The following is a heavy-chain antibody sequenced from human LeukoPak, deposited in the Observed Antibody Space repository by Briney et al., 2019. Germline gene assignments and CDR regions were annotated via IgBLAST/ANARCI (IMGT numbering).Heavy chain of an antibody. Sequence: SETLSLTCAVYGGSFSGYYWSWIRQPPGKGLEWIGEINHSGSTNYNPSLKSRVTISVDTSKNQFSLKLSSVTAADTAVYYCARYSSGYYYYYGMDAWGQGTTVTVSS. CDR1: GGSFSGYY. J-gene: IGHJ6*02. CDR3: ARYSSGYYYYYGMDA. D-gene: IGHD6-25*01. V-gene: IGHV4-34*01. CDR2: INHSGST.